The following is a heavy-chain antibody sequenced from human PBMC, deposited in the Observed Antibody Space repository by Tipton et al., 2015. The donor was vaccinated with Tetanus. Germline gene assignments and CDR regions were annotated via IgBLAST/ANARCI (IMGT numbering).Heavy chain of an antibody. CDR3: ARLSSSSNDAHAFDI. D-gene: IGHD2-2*01. J-gene: IGHJ3*02. CDR2: IYFSGST. CDR1: GGSISSGTYY. V-gene: IGHV4-39*01. Sequence: LRLSCTVSGGSISSGTYYWGWIRQPPGKGLEWIGSIYFSGSTYYNPSLKSRVTIYVDTSKKQFSLRLTSVTASDTAVYYCARLSSSSNDAHAFDIWGQGTMVTVSS.